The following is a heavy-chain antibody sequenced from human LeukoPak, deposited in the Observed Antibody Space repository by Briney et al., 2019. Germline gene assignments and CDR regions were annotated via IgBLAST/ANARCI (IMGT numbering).Heavy chain of an antibody. V-gene: IGHV4-30-4*01. CDR3: ARALPLSMVRGVVSPGYFDY. Sequence: SGTLCLSCTVSGCTISGGAYYWSWIRQPPGQGLVWIVYIYYSGSTYYNPSLKSRVTISVDTSKNQFSLKLSSVTAADTAVYYCARALPLSMVRGVVSPGYFDYWGQGTLVTVSS. CDR2: IYYSGST. D-gene: IGHD3-10*01. J-gene: IGHJ4*02. CDR1: GCTISGGAYY.